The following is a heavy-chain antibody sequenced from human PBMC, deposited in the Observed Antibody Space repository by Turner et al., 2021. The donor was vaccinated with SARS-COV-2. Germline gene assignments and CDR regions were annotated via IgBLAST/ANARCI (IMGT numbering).Heavy chain of an antibody. V-gene: IGHV3-23*01. D-gene: IGHD7-27*01. CDR2: ISETGANT. J-gene: IGHJ4*02. CDR1: GFRFSKYP. CDR3: AKGNGDKV. Sequence: VQLLESGGGLVQPGGSLRLSWAASGFRFSKYPMNWVRQAPGKGLEWVSGISETGANTYYADSVKGRFTISRDNSRDTLYLEMNGLSDEDTALYYCAKGNGDKVGGQGTQVSVSS.